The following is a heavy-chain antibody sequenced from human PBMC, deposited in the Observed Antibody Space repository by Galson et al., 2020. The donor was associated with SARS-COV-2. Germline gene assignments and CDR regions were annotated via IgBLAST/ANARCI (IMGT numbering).Heavy chain of an antibody. CDR2: ISSDGSNN. D-gene: IGHD1-26*01. Sequence: GGSLRLSCAASGFTFRNYVMHWVRQAPGKGPEWVAVISSDGSNNFYADSLKGRFTISRDNSKSTLYLQMNSLRIEDTAVYYCARGGEWELPYYFDYWGQGTLVTVSS. V-gene: IGHV3-30*04. CDR1: GFTFRNYV. J-gene: IGHJ4*02. CDR3: ARGGEWELPYYFDY.